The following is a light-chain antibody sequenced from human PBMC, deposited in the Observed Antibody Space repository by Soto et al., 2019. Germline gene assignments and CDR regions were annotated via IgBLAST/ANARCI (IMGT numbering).Light chain of an antibody. CDR3: TSSAGMKTFGVL. J-gene: IGLJ2*01. V-gene: IGLV2-8*01. CDR1: SSDVGVYNY. CDR2: EVS. Sequence: QSALTQPPSASGSPGQSVTISCTGTSSDVGVYNYVSWYQQHPGKAPKLIIYEVSKRPSGVPDRVSGSKSGNTASLTVSGLQAEDESYYYCTSSAGMKTFGVLFGGGTKVTVL.